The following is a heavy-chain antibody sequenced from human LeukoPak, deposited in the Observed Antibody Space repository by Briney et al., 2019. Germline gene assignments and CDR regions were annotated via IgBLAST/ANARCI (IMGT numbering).Heavy chain of an antibody. CDR1: GFIFTDHA. V-gene: IGHV3-48*01. J-gene: IGHJ4*02. Sequence: PGGSLRLSCAASGFIFTDHALSWVRQAPGKGLEWVSYISSSGSTIYYADSVKGRFTISRDNAKNSLYLQMNSLRAEDTAVYYCARDEDCSSTSCLDYWGQGTLVTVSS. D-gene: IGHD2-2*01. CDR2: ISSSGSTI. CDR3: ARDEDCSSTSCLDY.